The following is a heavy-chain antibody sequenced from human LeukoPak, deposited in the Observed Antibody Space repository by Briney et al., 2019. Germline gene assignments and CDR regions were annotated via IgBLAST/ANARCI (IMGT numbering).Heavy chain of an antibody. V-gene: IGHV1-8*01. CDR2: MNPNSGNT. J-gene: IGHJ5*02. CDR3: ARVAIVGASWFDP. D-gene: IGHD1-26*01. CDR1: GYTFTSYD. Sequence: ASVKVSCKASGYTFTSYDINWVRQATGQGLEWMGWMNPNSGNTGYAQKFQGRVTMTRNTSISTAFMELSSLRSEDTAVYYCARVAIVGASWFDPWGQGTLVTVSS.